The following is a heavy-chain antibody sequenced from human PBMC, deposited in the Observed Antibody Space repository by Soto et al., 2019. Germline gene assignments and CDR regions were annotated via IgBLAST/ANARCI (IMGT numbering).Heavy chain of an antibody. CDR1: GGTFSSYA. Sequence: GASVKVSCKASGGTFSSYAISWVRQVPGQGLEWMGGIIPIFGTANYAQKFQGRVTITADKSTSTAYMELSSLRSEDTAVYYCASGVTPHCSGGSCYSWAFDIWGQGTMVTVSS. D-gene: IGHD2-15*01. V-gene: IGHV1-69*06. J-gene: IGHJ3*02. CDR3: ASGVTPHCSGGSCYSWAFDI. CDR2: IIPIFGTA.